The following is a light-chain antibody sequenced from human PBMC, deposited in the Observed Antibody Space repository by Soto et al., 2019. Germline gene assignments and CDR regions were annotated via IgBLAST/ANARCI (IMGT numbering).Light chain of an antibody. V-gene: IGLV2-23*01. Sequence: QSALTQPASVSGSPRQSITISCTGSGNYIESYNLISWYQQHPGKAPKLIIYEDTQRPSGVSHRFSASESGNTASLTISGLQAGDEADYYCCSYVGDTTLVFGGGTQLTVL. J-gene: IGLJ2*01. CDR3: CSYVGDTTLV. CDR2: EDT. CDR1: GNYIESYNL.